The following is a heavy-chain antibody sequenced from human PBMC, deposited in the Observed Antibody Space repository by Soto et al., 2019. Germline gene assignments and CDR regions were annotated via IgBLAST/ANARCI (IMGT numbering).Heavy chain of an antibody. V-gene: IGHV4-31*03. CDR3: ARFDYGSGMELDY. CDR2: IYYSGST. D-gene: IGHD3-10*01. Sequence: PSETLSLTCTVSGDSISSGGYYWSWIRQHPGKGLEWIGYIYYSGSTYYNPSLKGRVTISVDTSKNQFSLKLSSVTAADTAVYYCARFDYGSGMELDYWGQGTLVTVSS. J-gene: IGHJ4*02. CDR1: GDSISSGGYY.